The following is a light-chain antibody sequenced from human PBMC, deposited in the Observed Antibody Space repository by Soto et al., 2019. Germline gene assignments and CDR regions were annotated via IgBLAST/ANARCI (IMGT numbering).Light chain of an antibody. CDR2: GAS. J-gene: IGKJ1*01. V-gene: IGKV3-20*01. Sequence: EIVLTQSPGTLSLSPGERASLSCRASQSVGRSYLAWNQQKPGQAPRLLIYGASSRATGIPDRFSGSGSGTDFTLIISRLEPEDFAVYYCQQYGRTWTFGQGTKVEIK. CDR3: QQYGRTWT. CDR1: QSVGRSY.